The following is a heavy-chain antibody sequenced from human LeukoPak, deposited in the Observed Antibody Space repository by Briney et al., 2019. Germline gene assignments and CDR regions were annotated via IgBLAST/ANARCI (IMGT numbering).Heavy chain of an antibody. CDR3: ARHEFGSSSAAFDS. D-gene: IGHD6-6*01. Sequence: SETLSLTCAVHGGSFSGYLWSWVRQPPGKGLEYIGEINHSGYTTYNPSLKSRVTISVDTSKNQFSLNMISVTAADTAVYYCARHEFGSSSAAFDSWGQGTMVIVSS. CDR2: INHSGYT. J-gene: IGHJ3*01. V-gene: IGHV4-34*01. CDR1: GGSFSGYL.